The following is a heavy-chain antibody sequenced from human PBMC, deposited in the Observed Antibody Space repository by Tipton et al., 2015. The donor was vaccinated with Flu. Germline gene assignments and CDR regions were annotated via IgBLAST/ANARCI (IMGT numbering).Heavy chain of an antibody. V-gene: IGHV4-38-2*02. J-gene: IGHJ5*01. D-gene: IGHD4-11*01. CDR1: NDSISSGSY. Sequence: TLSLTCIVPNDSISSGSYWAWIRQPPGRGLEWIGNIHTSAGTYYNLSLKSRVTISVDRSKNQFSLRLASVTAADTAVYFCARRDFSNYVSEPKNWFDSWGRGTLVTVSS. CDR3: ARRDFSNYVSEPKNWFDS. CDR2: IHTSAGT.